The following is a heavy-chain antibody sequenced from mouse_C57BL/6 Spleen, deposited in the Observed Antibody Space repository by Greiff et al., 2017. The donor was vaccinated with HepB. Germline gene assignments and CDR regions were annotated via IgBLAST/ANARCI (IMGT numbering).Heavy chain of an antibody. D-gene: IGHD1-1*01. J-gene: IGHJ2*01. V-gene: IGHV1-50*01. CDR3: ARRTVVAYYFDY. Sequence: VQLQQPGAELVKPGASVKLSCKASGYTFTSYWMQWVKQRPGQGLEWIGEIDPSDSYTNYNQKFKGKATLTVDTSSSTAYMQLSSLTSEDSAVYYCARRTVVAYYFDYWGQGTTLTVSS. CDR1: GYTFTSYW. CDR2: IDPSDSYT.